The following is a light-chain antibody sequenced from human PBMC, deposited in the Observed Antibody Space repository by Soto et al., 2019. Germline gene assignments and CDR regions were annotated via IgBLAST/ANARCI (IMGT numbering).Light chain of an antibody. Sequence: QSALTQPASVSGSPGQSITISCTGTSSDVGYDNYVSWYQQHPGKAPKLMIYDVTKRPSGVPDRFSGSKSGNTASLTISGLQAADEADYYCCSYADTSTFRVLFGGGTKVTVL. CDR1: SSDVGYDNY. CDR2: DVT. CDR3: CSYADTSTFRVL. J-gene: IGLJ2*01. V-gene: IGLV2-11*01.